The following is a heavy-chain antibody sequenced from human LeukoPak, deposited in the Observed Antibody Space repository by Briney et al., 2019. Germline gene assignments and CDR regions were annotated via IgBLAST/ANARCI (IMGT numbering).Heavy chain of an antibody. J-gene: IGHJ4*02. Sequence: GGSLRLSCAASGFTFSSYAVHWVRQAPGKGLVWVSRINSDGRSTNYADSVKGRFTISRDNAKNTLYLQMNSLRAEDTAVYYCARDPDSSGWSSIEYWGQGTLVTVSS. CDR3: ARDPDSSGWSSIEY. CDR2: INSDGRST. D-gene: IGHD6-19*01. V-gene: IGHV3-74*01. CDR1: GFTFSSYA.